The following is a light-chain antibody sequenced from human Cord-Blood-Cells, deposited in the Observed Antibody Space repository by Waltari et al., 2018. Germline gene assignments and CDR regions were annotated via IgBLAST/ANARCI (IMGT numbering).Light chain of an antibody. J-gene: IGLJ2*01. Sequence: QSALTQPASVSGSPGKSITIPCTGTSSDVGGYNYVSWYQQHPGKAPKLMIYDVSNRPSGVSNRFSGSKSGNTASLTISGLQAEDEADYYCSSYTSSSTLVFGGGTKLTVL. CDR1: SSDVGGYNY. CDR3: SSYTSSSTLV. CDR2: DVS. V-gene: IGLV2-14*01.